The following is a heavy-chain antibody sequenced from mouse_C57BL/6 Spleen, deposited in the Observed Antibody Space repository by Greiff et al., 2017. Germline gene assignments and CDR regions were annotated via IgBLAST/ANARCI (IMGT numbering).Heavy chain of an antibody. CDR3: ASLYYYGSDWYFDV. D-gene: IGHD1-1*01. CDR2: IYPSDSET. CDR1: GYTFTSYW. V-gene: IGHV1-61*01. Sequence: QVHVKQPGAELVRPGSSVKLSCKASGYTFTSYWMDWVKQRPGQGLEWIGNIYPSDSETHYNQKFKDKATLTVDKSSSTAYMQLSSLTSEDSAVYYCASLYYYGSDWYFDVWGAGTTVTVSS. J-gene: IGHJ1*01.